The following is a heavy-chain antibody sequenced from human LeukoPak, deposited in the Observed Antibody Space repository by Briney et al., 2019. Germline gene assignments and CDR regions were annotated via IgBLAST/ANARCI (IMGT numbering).Heavy chain of an antibody. CDR2: IYYSGST. V-gene: IGHV4-59*08. J-gene: IGHJ3*02. D-gene: IGHD2-2*01. Sequence: SETLSLTCIVSGGSISSYYWSWIRQSPAKGREGMGDIYYSGSTNYSPSLKSRVTISVDTSKTQFSLKLSSVTAADTAVYSYARGYCMGTSCNRYTFDIWGQGTMVTVSS. CDR1: GGSISSYY. CDR3: ARGYCMGTSCNRYTFDI.